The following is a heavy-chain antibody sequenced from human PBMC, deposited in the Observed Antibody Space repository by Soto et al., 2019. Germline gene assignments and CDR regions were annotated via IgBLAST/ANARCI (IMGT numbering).Heavy chain of an antibody. CDR1: GFTFRSYV. J-gene: IGHJ1*01. Sequence: QVQLVESGGGVVQPGTSLRVSCVGSGFTFRSYVMHWVRQAPGKGLEWVALTSYDGSDKYYDDSRGRFTISRDNSRNTVDLQMDSLRLDDTALYYCARWGTTGGLDVWGQGTLVS. CDR3: ARWGTTGGLDV. D-gene: IGHD3-16*01. V-gene: IGHV3-30*19. CDR2: TSYDGSDK.